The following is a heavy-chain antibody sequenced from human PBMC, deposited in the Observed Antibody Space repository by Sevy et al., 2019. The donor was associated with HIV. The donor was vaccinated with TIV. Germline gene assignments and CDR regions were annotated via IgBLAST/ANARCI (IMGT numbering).Heavy chain of an antibody. V-gene: IGHV6-1*01. J-gene: IGHJ3*02. CDR3: ARDTEYSSGWWDAFDI. D-gene: IGHD6-19*01. CDR1: GDSVSSNSAA. Sequence: QSQTLSLTCAISGDSVSSNSAAWNWIRQSPSRGLEWLGRTYYRSKWYNDYAVSVKSRITINPETSKNQFSLQLNSVTPEDTAVYYCARDTEYSSGWWDAFDIWGQGTMVTVSS. CDR2: TYYRSKWYN.